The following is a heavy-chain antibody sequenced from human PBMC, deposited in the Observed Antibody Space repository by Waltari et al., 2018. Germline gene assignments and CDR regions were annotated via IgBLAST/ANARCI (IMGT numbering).Heavy chain of an antibody. V-gene: IGHV4-59*01. D-gene: IGHD1-7*01. J-gene: IGHJ6*03. CDR2: IYYSGST. CDR3: ARVGKPGTPRGYYYYMDV. Sequence: QVQLQESGPGLVKPSETLSLTCTVSGGSISSYYWSWIRQPPGKGLEWIGYIYYSGSTNYHPCRKSRVTISVDTSKTQFSRKLSSVTAADTAVEYCARVGKPGTPRGYYYYMDVWGKGTTVTVSS. CDR1: GGSISSYY.